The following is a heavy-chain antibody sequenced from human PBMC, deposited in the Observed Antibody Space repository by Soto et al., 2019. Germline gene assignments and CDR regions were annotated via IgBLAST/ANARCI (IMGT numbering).Heavy chain of an antibody. D-gene: IGHD3-22*01. CDR2: IYYSVST. CDR1: GGPFSSSGYY. Sequence: SETLSLTCTVSGGPFSSSGYYWSWIRQPPGKGLEWIGYIYYSVSTYYNPSLKSRVTISVDTSKNQFSLKLSSVTAADTAVYYCATSSGYYRNWFDPWGQGTLVTVSS. J-gene: IGHJ5*02. CDR3: ATSSGYYRNWFDP. V-gene: IGHV4-30-4*08.